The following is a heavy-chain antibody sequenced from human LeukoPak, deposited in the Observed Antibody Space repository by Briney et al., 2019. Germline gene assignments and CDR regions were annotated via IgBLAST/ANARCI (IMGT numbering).Heavy chain of an antibody. CDR2: IRSKAYGGTT. D-gene: IGHD5-12*01. J-gene: IGHJ5*02. CDR1: GFTFGDYA. Sequence: GGSLRLSCTASGFTFGDYAMSWVRQAQGKGLEWVGFIRSKAYGGTTEYAASVKGRFTISRDDSKSIAYLQMNSLKTEDTAVYYFPRSGYSGYDRPRAWGQGTLVTVSS. CDR3: PRSGYSGYDRPRA. V-gene: IGHV3-49*04.